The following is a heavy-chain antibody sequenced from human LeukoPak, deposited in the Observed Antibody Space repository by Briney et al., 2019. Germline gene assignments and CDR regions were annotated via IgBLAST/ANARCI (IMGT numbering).Heavy chain of an antibody. CDR2: IYYSGST. CDR1: GGSISSSSYY. D-gene: IGHD1-26*01. V-gene: IGHV4-39*01. J-gene: IGHJ4*02. Sequence: PSETLSLTCTVSGGSISSSSYYWGWIRQPPGKGLEWIGSIYYSGSTYYNPSLKSRVTISVDTSKNQFSLKLSSVTAADTAVYYCARHAGVGATKGGLFDYWGQGTLVTVSS. CDR3: ARHAGVGATKGGLFDY.